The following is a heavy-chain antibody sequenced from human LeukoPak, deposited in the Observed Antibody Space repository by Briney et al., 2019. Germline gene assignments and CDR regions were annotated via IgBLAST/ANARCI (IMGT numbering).Heavy chain of an antibody. CDR3: ARGGPLDAFDI. CDR1: GGSISSSGYY. CDR2: IYYTGST. J-gene: IGHJ3*02. Sequence: QLQLQESGPGLVKPSETLSLTCTVSGGSISSSGYYWGWIRQPPGKGLEWIGSIYYTGSTYYNPSLKSRVTTSVDTSKKQFSLKLSSVTAADTAVYYCARGGPLDAFDIWGQGTMVPVSS. V-gene: IGHV4-39*01.